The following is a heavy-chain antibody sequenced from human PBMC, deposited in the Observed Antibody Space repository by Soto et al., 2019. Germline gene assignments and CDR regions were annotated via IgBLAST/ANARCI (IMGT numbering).Heavy chain of an antibody. CDR3: ARGRYGDY. Sequence: QVHLVQSGAEVKKPGASVKVSCKGSGYGFTTYGITWVRQAPGQGLEWMAWISAHNGNTNYAQKLQGRVTVTRDTSTNTAYMERRSLRSDDTAVYYCARGRYGDYWGQGALVTVSS. D-gene: IGHD1-1*01. CDR2: ISAHNGNT. V-gene: IGHV1-18*01. CDR1: GYGFTTYG. J-gene: IGHJ4*02.